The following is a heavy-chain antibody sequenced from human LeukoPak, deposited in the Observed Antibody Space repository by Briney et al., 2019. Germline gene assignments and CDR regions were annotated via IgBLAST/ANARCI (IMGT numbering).Heavy chain of an antibody. V-gene: IGHV4-39*07. CDR1: GGSISSSSYY. CDR2: IYYSGST. J-gene: IGHJ6*03. CDR3: ARVPSYYYYYYMDV. Sequence: SETLSLTCTVSGGSISSSSYYWGWIRQPPGKGLEWIGSIYYSGSTYYNPSLKSRVTISVDTSKNQFSLKLSSVTAVDTAVYYCARVPSYYYYYYMDVWGKGTTVTVSS.